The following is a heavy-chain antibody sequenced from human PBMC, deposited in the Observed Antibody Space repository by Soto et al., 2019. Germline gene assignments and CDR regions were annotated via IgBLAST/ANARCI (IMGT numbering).Heavy chain of an antibody. CDR3: ATQPGGGGY. CDR1: GFTVSNNY. J-gene: IGHJ4*02. Sequence: EVQLVESGGGLIQPGGSLRLSCAVSGFTVSNNYMSWVRQAPGKGLEGVSVIYSGGYTAYGDSVKGRFTISRDNSKNTIYPQINSRGPDATAFFYGATQPGGGGYGGQGTLVTVSS. CDR2: IYSGGYT. V-gene: IGHV3-53*01. D-gene: IGHD3-10*01.